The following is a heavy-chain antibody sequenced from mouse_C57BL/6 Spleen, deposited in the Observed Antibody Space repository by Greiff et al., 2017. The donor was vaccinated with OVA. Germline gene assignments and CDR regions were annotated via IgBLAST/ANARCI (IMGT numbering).Heavy chain of an antibody. CDR1: GFTFSDYG. V-gene: IGHV5-17*01. Sequence: EVQLVEPGGGLVKPGGSLKLSCAASGFTFSDYGMHWVRQAPEKGLEWVAYISSGSSTIYYADTVKGRFTISRDNATTTLFLQMTSLRSEDTAMYYCARRLYYFDYWGQGTTLTVSS. CDR3: ARRLYYFDY. J-gene: IGHJ2*01. CDR2: ISSGSSTI.